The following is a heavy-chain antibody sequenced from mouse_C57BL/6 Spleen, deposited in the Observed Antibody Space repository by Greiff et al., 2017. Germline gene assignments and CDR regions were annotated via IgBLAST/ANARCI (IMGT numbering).Heavy chain of an antibody. J-gene: IGHJ3*01. D-gene: IGHD1-1*01. CDR3: ARHSYYGSSYTWFAY. Sequence: EVKLVESGPELVKPGASVKMSCKASGYTFTDYNMHWVKQSHGKSLEWIGYINPNNGGTSYNQKFTGKATLTVNKSSSPAYMELRSLTSEDSAVYYCARHSYYGSSYTWFAYWGQGTLVTVSA. CDR1: GYTFTDYN. CDR2: INPNNGGT. V-gene: IGHV1-22*01.